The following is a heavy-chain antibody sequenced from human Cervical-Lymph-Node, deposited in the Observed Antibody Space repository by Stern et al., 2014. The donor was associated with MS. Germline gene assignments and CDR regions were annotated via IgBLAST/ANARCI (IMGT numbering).Heavy chain of an antibody. CDR3: ARQGNVDWSPHSYYVMDV. J-gene: IGHJ6*02. Sequence: QVTLKESGPTLVKPTETLTLTCSLSGFSIRTSGVGVGWIRQPPGKALEXLALIYSDEDKRYSPSLKNRLTVSQDTSKNQVVLTMTNMDPVDTATYYCARQGNVDWSPHSYYVMDVWGQGTTVTVTS. CDR1: GFSIRTSGVG. CDR2: IYSDEDK. V-gene: IGHV2-5*02. D-gene: IGHD3-9*01.